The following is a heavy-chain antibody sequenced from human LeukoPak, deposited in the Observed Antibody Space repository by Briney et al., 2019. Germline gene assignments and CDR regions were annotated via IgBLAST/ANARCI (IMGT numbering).Heavy chain of an antibody. CDR3: ARHIGSSWSNPLNWFDP. CDR1: GGSISSSSYY. CDR2: IYYSGST. J-gene: IGHJ5*02. Sequence: SETLSLTCTVSGGSISSSSYYWGWIRQPPGKGLEWIGSIYYSGSTYYNPSLKSRVTISVDTSKNQFSLKLSSVTAADTAVYYCARHIGSSWSNPLNWFDPWGQGTLVTVSS. D-gene: IGHD6-13*01. V-gene: IGHV4-39*01.